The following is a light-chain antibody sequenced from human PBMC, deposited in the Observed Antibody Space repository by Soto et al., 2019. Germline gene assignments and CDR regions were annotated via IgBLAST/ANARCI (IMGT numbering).Light chain of an antibody. CDR2: GAS. Sequence: EIVLTQSPGTLSLSPGERATLSCRASQSVSSSYLAWYPQKPGQAPRLLIYGASSRATGIPDRFSGSGSGTDFTLTISRLEPEDFAVDYCPLTELTFGGGTKVEIK. J-gene: IGKJ4*01. CDR1: QSVSSSY. V-gene: IGKV3-20*01. CDR3: PLTELT.